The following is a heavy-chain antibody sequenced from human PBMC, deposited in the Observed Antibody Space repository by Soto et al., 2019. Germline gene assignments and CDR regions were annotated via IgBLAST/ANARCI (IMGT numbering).Heavy chain of an antibody. CDR2: ITSSGTTV. CDR3: ARGSSNWAYYFDC. CDR1: GFTFSSYS. V-gene: IGHV3-48*02. D-gene: IGHD6-13*01. J-gene: IGHJ4*02. Sequence: EVHLVESGGGLVQPGGSLRLSCAASGFTFSSYSLNWVRQAPGKGLEWVSYITSSGTTVYYADSVRGRFTISRDNAKNSLYLQMTSLRDDDTAVYYCARGSSNWAYYFDCWGQGTLVTVSS.